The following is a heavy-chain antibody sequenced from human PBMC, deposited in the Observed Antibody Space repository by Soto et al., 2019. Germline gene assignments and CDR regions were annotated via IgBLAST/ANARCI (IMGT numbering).Heavy chain of an antibody. CDR3: ARLLWFGELDY. CDR1: GGSISSGGYS. J-gene: IGHJ4*02. CDR2: IYHSGST. V-gene: IGHV4-30-2*01. Sequence: SETLSLTCAVSGGSISSGGYSWSWIRQPPGKGLEWIGYIYHSGSTYYNPSLKSRVTISVDRSKNQFSLKLSSVTAADTAVYYCARLLWFGELDYWGQGTLVTVSS. D-gene: IGHD3-10*01.